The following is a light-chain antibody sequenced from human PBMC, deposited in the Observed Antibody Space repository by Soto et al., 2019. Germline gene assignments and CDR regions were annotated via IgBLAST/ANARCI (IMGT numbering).Light chain of an antibody. CDR3: QQRXNWPRT. CDR1: QSVSSY. CDR2: DAS. Sequence: EIVLTQSPATLSLSPGERATLSCRASQSVSSYLAWYQQKPGQAPRLLIYDASNRATGIPARFSGSGSGTDFTLTISSLGPEDFAFYYXQQRXNWPRTFGQGTKVEVK. V-gene: IGKV3-11*01. J-gene: IGKJ1*01.